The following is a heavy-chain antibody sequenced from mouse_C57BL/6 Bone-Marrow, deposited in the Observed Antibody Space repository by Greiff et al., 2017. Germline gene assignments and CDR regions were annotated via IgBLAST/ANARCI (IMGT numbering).Heavy chain of an antibody. J-gene: IGHJ2*01. CDR3: ARCQSGGLDY. V-gene: IGHV5-6*01. CDR2: ISSGGSYT. Sequence: EVKLVESGGDLVKPGGSLKLSCAASGFTFSSYGMSWVRQTPDKRLEWVGTISSGGSYTYYPDSVKGRFTISRDNAKNPLYLQMRSLKSEDAAMYYCARCQSGGLDYWGQGTTLTVSS. D-gene: IGHD3-1*01. CDR1: GFTFSSYG.